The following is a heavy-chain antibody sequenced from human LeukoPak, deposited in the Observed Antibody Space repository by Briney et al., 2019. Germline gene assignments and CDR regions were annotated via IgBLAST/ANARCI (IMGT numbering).Heavy chain of an antibody. D-gene: IGHD6-13*01. J-gene: IGHJ6*04. CDR2: ISSSSSYT. V-gene: IGHV3-11*06. CDR1: GFTFSDYY. Sequence: GGSLRLSCAASGFTFSDYYMSWIRQAPGKGREWVSYISSSSSYTNYADSVKGRFTISRDNAKNSLYPQMNSLRAEDTAVYYCARDREYSSSWTSYYYYGMDVWGKGTTVTVSS. CDR3: ARDREYSSSWTSYYYYGMDV.